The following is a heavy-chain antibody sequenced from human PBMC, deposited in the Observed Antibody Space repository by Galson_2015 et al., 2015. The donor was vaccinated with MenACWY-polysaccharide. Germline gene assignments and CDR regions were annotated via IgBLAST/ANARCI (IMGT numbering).Heavy chain of an antibody. D-gene: IGHD6-19*01. CDR3: ARGRRDTAVAATAAVFLDY. V-gene: IGHV1-8*01. J-gene: IGHJ4*02. CDR2: NPNSANT. Sequence: NPNSANTGYAPKFQGRVTMTRNTSISTAYMELSSLTSEDTAVYYCARGRRDTAVAATAAVFLDYWGQGILVTVSS.